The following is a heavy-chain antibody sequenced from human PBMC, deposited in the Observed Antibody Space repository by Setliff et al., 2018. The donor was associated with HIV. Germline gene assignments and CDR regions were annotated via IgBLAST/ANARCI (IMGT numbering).Heavy chain of an antibody. J-gene: IGHJ5*02. CDR2: ISSSGGST. Sequence: PGGSLRLSCAASGFSFSDYYMTWVRQAPGKGLEWVSAISSSGGSTYYADSVKGRFTISRDNSKSTLYLQMKSLRVEDTAVYYCARDSGQWLEPGYNWFDPWGQGTLVTVSS. V-gene: IGHV3-23*01. CDR3: ARDSGQWLEPGYNWFDP. D-gene: IGHD6-19*01. CDR1: GFSFSDYY.